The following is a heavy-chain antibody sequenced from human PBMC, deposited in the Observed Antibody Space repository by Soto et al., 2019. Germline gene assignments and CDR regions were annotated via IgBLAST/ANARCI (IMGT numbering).Heavy chain of an antibody. CDR3: SGGVGDAI. Sequence: EDQLVESGGGLVQPGGSLRLTCAVSGFSFRSDWMNWVRQAPGKGLEWVAHTNQDGSEKYYLDSVKGRFTIFRDNAKNSLYLQMSSLRAEDTAVYYCSGGVGDAIWGQGTLVTVSS. D-gene: IGHD1-26*01. J-gene: IGHJ4*02. CDR2: TNQDGSEK. V-gene: IGHV3-7*04. CDR1: GFSFRSDW.